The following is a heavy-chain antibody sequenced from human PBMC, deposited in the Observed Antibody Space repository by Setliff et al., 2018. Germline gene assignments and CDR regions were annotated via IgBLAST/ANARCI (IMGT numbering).Heavy chain of an antibody. CDR3: VRTTRSTGFYGQGVAYYMDV. Sequence: SETLSLTCVVSGGSINSDSHYWGWIRQPPGKGLEWIGRIYSSGSTTYYNPSLESRATIIMETSKNRFPLSLTSVTAADAAVYYCVRTTRSTGFYGQGVAYYMDVWDKGTTVTVSS. CDR1: GGSINSDSHY. CDR2: IYSSGSTT. V-gene: IGHV4-39*06. J-gene: IGHJ6*03. D-gene: IGHD2-8*02.